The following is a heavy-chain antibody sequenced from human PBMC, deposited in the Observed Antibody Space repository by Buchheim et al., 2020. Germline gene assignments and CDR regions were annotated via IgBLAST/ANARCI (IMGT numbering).Heavy chain of an antibody. Sequence: EVQLVESGGGLVKPGGSLRLSCAASGFTFSSYSMNWVRQAPGKGLEWVSSISSSSSYIYYADSVKGRFTISRDNAKNSLYLQMNSLRAEETAVYYCARDEGGSYYYYGMDVWGQGTT. CDR1: GFTFSSYS. CDR2: ISSSSSYI. V-gene: IGHV3-21*01. CDR3: ARDEGGSYYYYGMDV. D-gene: IGHD1-26*01. J-gene: IGHJ6*02.